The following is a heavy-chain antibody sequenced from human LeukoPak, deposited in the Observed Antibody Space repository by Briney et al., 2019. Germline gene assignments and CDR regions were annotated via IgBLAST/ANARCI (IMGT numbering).Heavy chain of an antibody. Sequence: GGSLRLSCAASGFTFSIYGMHWVRQAPGKGLEWVAFLRYDGSNKYYADSVKGRFTISRDNSKNTLYLQMNSLRAEDTAVYYCARGVRRRPDAFDIWGQGTMVTVSS. CDR2: LRYDGSNK. CDR3: ARGVRRRPDAFDI. J-gene: IGHJ3*02. CDR1: GFTFSIYG. V-gene: IGHV3-30*02. D-gene: IGHD6-25*01.